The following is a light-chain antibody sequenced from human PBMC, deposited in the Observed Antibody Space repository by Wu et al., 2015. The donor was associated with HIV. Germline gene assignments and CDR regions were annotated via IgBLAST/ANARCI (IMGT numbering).Light chain of an antibody. CDR1: QSVSSY. Sequence: EIVLTQSPATLSLSPGERATLSCRASQSVSSYLAWYQQKPGQAPRLLISDASYRATGIPARFSGSGSGTDFTLTISSLEPEDFAVYYCQQRSNSWTFGQGTKV. CDR2: DAS. V-gene: IGKV3-11*01. J-gene: IGKJ1*01. CDR3: QQRSNSWT.